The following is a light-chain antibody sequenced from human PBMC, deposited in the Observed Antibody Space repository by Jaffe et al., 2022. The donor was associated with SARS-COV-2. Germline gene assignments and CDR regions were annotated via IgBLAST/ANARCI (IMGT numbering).Light chain of an antibody. Sequence: EIVLTQSPATLSLSPGERATLSCRASQSVSKYLAWYQQKPGQAPRLLIFDASNRATGIPARFSGSGSGTDFTLTISTLEPEDFAVYYCQHRSNWPRVTFGPGTKVDIK. CDR2: DAS. J-gene: IGKJ3*01. V-gene: IGKV3-11*01. CDR1: QSVSKY. CDR3: QHRSNWPRVT.